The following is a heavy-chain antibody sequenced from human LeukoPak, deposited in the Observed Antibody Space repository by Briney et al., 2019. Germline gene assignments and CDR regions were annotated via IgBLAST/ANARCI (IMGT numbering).Heavy chain of an antibody. CDR2: ISYDGSNK. V-gene: IGHV3-30-3*01. Sequence: PGGSLRLSCAASGFTFSSYAMHWVRQAPGKGLEWVAVISYDGSNKYYADSVKGRFTISRDNSKNTLYLQMNSLRAEDTAVYYCARDGTYYYDSLGPLYCGMDVWGQGTTVTVSS. CDR3: ARDGTYYYDSLGPLYCGMDV. CDR1: GFTFSSYA. J-gene: IGHJ6*02. D-gene: IGHD3-22*01.